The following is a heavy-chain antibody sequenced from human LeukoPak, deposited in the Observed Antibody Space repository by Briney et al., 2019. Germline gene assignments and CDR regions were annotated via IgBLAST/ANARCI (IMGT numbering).Heavy chain of an antibody. D-gene: IGHD5-18*01. CDR1: GLTVSHEC. V-gene: IGHV3-66*01. J-gene: IGHJ3*02. CDR3: ARVGIQLGFGASKVTNDAFDT. Sequence: GGSLRLSCAASGLTVSHECMSWVCQAPGKGLEWVSLIYSGGSSFYADSVKGRFTISRDSSKNILLLQMNSLRAEDTAVYYCARVGIQLGFGASKVTNDAFDTWGQGTMVTISS. CDR2: IYSGGSS.